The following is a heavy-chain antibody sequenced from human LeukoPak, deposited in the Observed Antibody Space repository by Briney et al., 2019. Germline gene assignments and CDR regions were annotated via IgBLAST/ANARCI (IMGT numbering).Heavy chain of an antibody. CDR1: GFTFSSYW. Sequence: GGSLRLSCAASGFTFSSYWMSWVRQAPGKGLEWVANIKQDGSEKYYVDSVKGRFTISRDIAKNSLYLQMNSLRAEVTALYYCAKDSGYDTKLFDYWGQGTLVTVSS. CDR2: IKQDGSEK. V-gene: IGHV3-7*03. J-gene: IGHJ4*02. D-gene: IGHD5-12*01. CDR3: AKDSGYDTKLFDY.